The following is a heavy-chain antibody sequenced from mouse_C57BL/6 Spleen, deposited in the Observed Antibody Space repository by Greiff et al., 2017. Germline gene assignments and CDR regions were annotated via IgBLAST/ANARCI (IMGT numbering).Heavy chain of an antibody. Sequence: EVKLMESGGGLVKPGGSLKLSCAASGFTFSDYGMHWVRQAPEKGLEWVAYISSGSSTIYYADTVKGRFTISRDNAKNTLFLQMTSLRSEDTAMYYGARPPYSNYGGAWFAYWGQGTLVTVSA. J-gene: IGHJ3*01. CDR1: GFTFSDYG. D-gene: IGHD2-5*01. V-gene: IGHV5-17*01. CDR3: ARPPYSNYGGAWFAY. CDR2: ISSGSSTI.